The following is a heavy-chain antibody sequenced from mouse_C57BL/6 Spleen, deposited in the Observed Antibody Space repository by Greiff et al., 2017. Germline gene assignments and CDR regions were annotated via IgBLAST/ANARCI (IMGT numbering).Heavy chain of an antibody. J-gene: IGHJ1*03. V-gene: IGHV1-69*01. CDR1: GYTFTRYW. CDR3: ARGDYYGSSYHLWYFDV. CDR2: IDPSDSYT. Sequence: QVQLQQPGAELVMPGASVKLSCKASGYTFTRYWMHWVKQRPGQGLEWIGEIDPSDSYTNYNQKFKGKSTLTVDKSSSTAYMQLSSLTSEDSAVYYGARGDYYGSSYHLWYFDVWGTGTTVTVSS. D-gene: IGHD1-1*01.